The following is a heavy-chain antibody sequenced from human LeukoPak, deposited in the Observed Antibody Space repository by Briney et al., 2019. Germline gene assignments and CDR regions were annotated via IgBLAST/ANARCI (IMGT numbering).Heavy chain of an antibody. CDR3: ARERYSSSWYVPDY. J-gene: IGHJ4*02. Sequence: PSETLSLTCTVSGGSISSGSYYWSWIRQPPGKGLEWIGYIYYSGSTNYNPSLKSRVTTSVDTSKNQFSLKLSSVTAADTAVYYCARERYSSSWYVPDYWGQGTLVTVSS. V-gene: IGHV4-61*01. D-gene: IGHD6-13*01. CDR1: GGSISSGSYY. CDR2: IYYSGST.